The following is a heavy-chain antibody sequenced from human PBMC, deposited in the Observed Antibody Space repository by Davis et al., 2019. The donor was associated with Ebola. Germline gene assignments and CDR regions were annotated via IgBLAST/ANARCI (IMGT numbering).Heavy chain of an antibody. V-gene: IGHV1-18*01. CDR1: GYTFTAYV. D-gene: IGHD6-13*01. CDR3: ARDAGGYSSSWRRYYYYGMDV. J-gene: IGHJ6*02. Sequence: ASVKVSCKASGYTFTAYVISWVRQAPGQGLEWMGWTSAYNGNTNYAQKLQGRVTMTTDTSTSTAYMALRSLRSDDTAVYYCARDAGGYSSSWRRYYYYGMDVWGQGTTVTVSS. CDR2: TSAYNGNT.